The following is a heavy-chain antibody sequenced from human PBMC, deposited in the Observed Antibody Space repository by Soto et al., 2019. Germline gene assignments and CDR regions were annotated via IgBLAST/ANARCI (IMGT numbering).Heavy chain of an antibody. Sequence: QVQLQESGPGLVKPSQTLSLTCTVSGGSISSGDYYWSWIRQPPGKGLEWIGYIYYSGSTYYNPSLKIRVTISVDTSKNQFSLKLSSVTAADTAVYYCAREGESSGWYGVAFDIWGQGTMVTVSS. CDR1: GGSISSGDYY. CDR3: AREGESSGWYGVAFDI. V-gene: IGHV4-30-4*01. CDR2: IYYSGST. D-gene: IGHD6-19*01. J-gene: IGHJ3*02.